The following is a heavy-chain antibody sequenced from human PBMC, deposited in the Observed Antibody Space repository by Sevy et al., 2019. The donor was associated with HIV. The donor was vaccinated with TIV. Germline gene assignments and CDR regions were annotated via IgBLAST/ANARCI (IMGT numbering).Heavy chain of an antibody. J-gene: IGHJ6*02. CDR2: ISSSSSTI. CDR3: VRDHRYYDFWSGYYRLDYYYYGMDV. V-gene: IGHV3-48*01. Sequence: GGSLRLSCAASGFTFSSYSMNWVRQAPGKGLEWVSYISSSSSTIYYADSVKGRFTISRDNAKNSLYLQMNSLRAEDTAVYYCVRDHRYYDFWSGYYRLDYYYYGMDVWGQGTTVTVSS. D-gene: IGHD3-3*01. CDR1: GFTFSSYS.